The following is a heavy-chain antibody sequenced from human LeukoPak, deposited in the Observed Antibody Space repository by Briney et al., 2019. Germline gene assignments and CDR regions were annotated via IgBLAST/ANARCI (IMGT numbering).Heavy chain of an antibody. CDR1: GFTFSSYW. CDR2: VNNDGSTT. CDR3: VRGGLQHAMDV. J-gene: IGHJ6*02. Sequence: SGGSLRLSCAASGFTFSSYWIHRVREAPGKGLMWVSRVNNDGSTTTYADSVKGRFTISRDNAKNTLYLQMNRLRAEDTAVYYCVRGGLQHAMDVWGQGTTVTVSS. D-gene: IGHD4-11*01. V-gene: IGHV3-74*01.